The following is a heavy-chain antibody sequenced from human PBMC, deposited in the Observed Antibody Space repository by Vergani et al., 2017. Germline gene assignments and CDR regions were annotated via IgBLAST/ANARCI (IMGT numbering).Heavy chain of an antibody. J-gene: IGHJ5*02. V-gene: IGHV4-59*01. CDR3: ARFTQLLSNWFDP. D-gene: IGHD2-2*01. CDR2: IYYSGST. Sequence: QVQLQESGPGLVKPSETLSLTCTVSGGSISSYYWSWIRQPPGKGLEWIGYIYYSGSTNYNPSLKSRVTISVDTSKNQFSRKLGSVTAADTAVYYCARFTQLLSNWFDPWGQGTLVTVSS. CDR1: GGSISSYY.